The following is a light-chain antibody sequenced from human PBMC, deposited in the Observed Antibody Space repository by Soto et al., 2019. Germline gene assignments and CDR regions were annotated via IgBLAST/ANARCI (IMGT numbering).Light chain of an antibody. CDR3: QKLHNFTLT. V-gene: IGKV1-9*01. CDR2: DAS. Sequence: DIQMTQSQSSLSASVGDRVTITCQPSQNINNYLNCYQQKTGSAPKLLIYDASTLQSGAPSRFSGIGYGTEFTLTIRSLQPDDFASYYCQKLHNFTLTFCQVTRLEIK. CDR1: QNINNY. J-gene: IGKJ5*01.